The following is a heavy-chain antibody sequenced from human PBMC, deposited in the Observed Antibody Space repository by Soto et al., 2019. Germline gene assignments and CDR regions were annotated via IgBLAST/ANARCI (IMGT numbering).Heavy chain of an antibody. CDR2: TYYSGST. J-gene: IGHJ6*02. Sequence: PSETPSLTCTVSGGSISSSSYYWGWIRQPPGKGLEWIGSTYYSGSTYYNPSLKSRVTISVDTSKNQFSLKLSSVTAADTAVYYRARRAVRGVRIYYYYGMDVWGQGTTVTVSS. D-gene: IGHD3-10*01. V-gene: IGHV4-39*01. CDR1: GGSISSSSYY. CDR3: ARRAVRGVRIYYYYGMDV.